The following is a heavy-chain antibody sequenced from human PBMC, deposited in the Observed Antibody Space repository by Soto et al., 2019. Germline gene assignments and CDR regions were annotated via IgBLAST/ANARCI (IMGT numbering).Heavy chain of an antibody. J-gene: IGHJ5*01. CDR2: IIPIFGTT. D-gene: IGHD7-27*01. CDR3: GIEPNPGEALATSRFDP. CDR1: GGTFNTYT. V-gene: IGHV1-69*06. Sequence: QMQLVQSGAEVKKPGSSVKVSCKAFGGTFNTYTIDWVRQAPGQGLEWMGGIIPIFGTTNYAQKFQDRLTNSGNKTHNTAYMGTSSLESEETGNYYWGIEPNPGEALATSRFDPWGPGTLGPLSS.